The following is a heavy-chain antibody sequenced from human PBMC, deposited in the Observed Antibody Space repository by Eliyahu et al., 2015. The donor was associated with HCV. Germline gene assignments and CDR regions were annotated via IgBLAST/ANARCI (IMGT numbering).Heavy chain of an antibody. CDR2: TSTDGSST. Sequence: EVQLVESGGGLIQPGGSLRLSCAASGFTFRNYWMHWVRQAPGKGLVWVSRTSTDGSSTSYADSVKGRFTVSRDYSKNTVYLQMNNLRAEDTAVYYCARGRLGVVGAPETIDYWGQGTLVTVSS. J-gene: IGHJ4*02. V-gene: IGHV3-74*01. CDR3: ARGRLGVVGAPETIDY. D-gene: IGHD1-26*01. CDR1: GFTFRNYW.